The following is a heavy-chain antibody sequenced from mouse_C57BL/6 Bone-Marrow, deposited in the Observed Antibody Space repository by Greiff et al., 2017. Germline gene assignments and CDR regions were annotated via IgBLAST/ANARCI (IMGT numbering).Heavy chain of an antibody. J-gene: IGHJ3*01. CDR2: IWTGGGT. V-gene: IGHV2-9-1*01. CDR1: GFSLTSYA. CDR3: ARNVGRGWFAY. Sequence: VKLQESGPGLVAPSQCLSITCTVSGFSLTSYAISWVRQPPGKGLEWLGVIWTGGGTNYNSALNSRLSISKDNSKSQVFLKMNSLQADDTARYDCARNVGRGWFAYWGQGTLVTVSA.